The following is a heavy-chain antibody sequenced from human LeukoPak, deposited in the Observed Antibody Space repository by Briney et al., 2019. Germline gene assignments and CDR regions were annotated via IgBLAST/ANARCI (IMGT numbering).Heavy chain of an antibody. Sequence: SETLSLTCTVSGGSISSYYWSWIRQPPGKGLEWIGHIYYSGSTNYNPSLKSRVTISVDTSKNQFSLKLSSVTAADTAVYYCARGAPGAFDIWGQGTMVTVSS. J-gene: IGHJ3*02. CDR3: ARGAPGAFDI. V-gene: IGHV4-59*01. CDR2: IYYSGST. CDR1: GGSISSYY.